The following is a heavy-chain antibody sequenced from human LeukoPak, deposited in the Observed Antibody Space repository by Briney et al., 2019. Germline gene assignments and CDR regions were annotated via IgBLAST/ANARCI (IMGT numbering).Heavy chain of an antibody. V-gene: IGHV1-69*05. CDR1: GGTFSSYA. J-gene: IGHJ4*02. CDR2: IIPIFGTA. Sequence: GASVKVSCKASGGTFSSYAISWVRQAPGQGLEWMGGIIPIFGTANYAQKFQGRVTITTDESTSPAYMELSSLRSEDTAVYYCARGRRVVVPAAHTLRPSYYFDYWGQGTLVTVSS. CDR3: ARGRRVVVPAAHTLRPSYYFDY. D-gene: IGHD2-2*01.